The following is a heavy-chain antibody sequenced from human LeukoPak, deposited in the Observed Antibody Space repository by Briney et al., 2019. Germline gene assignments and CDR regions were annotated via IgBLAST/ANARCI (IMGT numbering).Heavy chain of an antibody. J-gene: IGHJ3*02. V-gene: IGHV4-61*01. CDR2: ICYSGST. CDR3: ARQPRQISYNAFDI. Sequence: PSETLSLTCTVSGGSVSSGSYYWSWIRQPPGKGLEWIGYICYSGSTNYNPSLKSRVTISVDTSKNQFSLKLSSVTAADTAVYYCARQPRQISYNAFDIWGQGTMVTVSS. CDR1: GGSVSSGSYY. D-gene: IGHD2/OR15-2a*01.